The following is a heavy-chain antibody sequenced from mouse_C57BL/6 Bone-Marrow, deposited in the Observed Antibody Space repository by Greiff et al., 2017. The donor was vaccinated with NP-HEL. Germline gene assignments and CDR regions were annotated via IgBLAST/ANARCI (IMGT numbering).Heavy chain of an antibody. CDR1: GYAFSSSW. CDR2: IYPGDGDT. Sequence: VQLQQSGPELVKPGASVKISCKASGYAFSSSWMNWVKQRPGKGLEWIGRIYPGDGDTNYNGKFKGKATLTADKSSSTAYMQLSSLTSEDSAVYFGAGGYYERVDDWGQGTTLTVSS. V-gene: IGHV1-82*01. D-gene: IGHD2-3*01. J-gene: IGHJ2*01. CDR3: AGGYYERVDD.